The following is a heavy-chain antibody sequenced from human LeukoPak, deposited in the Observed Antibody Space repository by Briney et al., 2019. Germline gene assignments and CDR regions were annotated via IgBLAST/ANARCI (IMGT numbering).Heavy chain of an antibody. Sequence: SETLSLTCTVSGGSISSYYGSWIRQSPGKALEWIGYIYYTGTTNYNPSLKSRVTILVDTSKNQFSLKLSSVTAADTAVYYCARDRYGGNSGEFDYWGQGTLVTVSS. CDR3: ARDRYGGNSGEFDY. CDR1: GGSISSYY. CDR2: IYYTGTT. J-gene: IGHJ4*02. V-gene: IGHV4-59*01. D-gene: IGHD4-23*01.